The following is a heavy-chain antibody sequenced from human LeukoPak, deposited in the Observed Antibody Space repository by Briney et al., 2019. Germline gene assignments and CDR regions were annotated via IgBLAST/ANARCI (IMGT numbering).Heavy chain of an antibody. V-gene: IGHV1-24*01. Sequence: ASVKVSCKVSGYTLTELSMHWVRQAPGKGLEWMGGFDPEDGETIYAQKFQGRVTMTEDTSTDTAYMELSSLRSEDTAVYYCATAPPGRHDYGVPLYFDYWGQGTLVTVSS. CDR3: ATAPPGRHDYGVPLYFDY. D-gene: IGHD4-17*01. CDR1: GYTLTELS. CDR2: FDPEDGET. J-gene: IGHJ4*02.